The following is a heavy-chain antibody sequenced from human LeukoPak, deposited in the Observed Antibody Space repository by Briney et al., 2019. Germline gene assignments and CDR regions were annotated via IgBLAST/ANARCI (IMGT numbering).Heavy chain of an antibody. CDR1: GFTFSSYG. J-gene: IGHJ4*02. D-gene: IGHD3-10*01. CDR3: AKLLMVRGVIVPNY. Sequence: QAGGSLRLSCAASGFTFSSYGMHWVRQAPGKGLEWVAVISYDGSNKYYADSVKGRFTISRDNSKNTLYLQMNSLRAEDTAVYYCAKLLMVRGVIVPNYWGQGTLVTVSS. CDR2: ISYDGSNK. V-gene: IGHV3-30*18.